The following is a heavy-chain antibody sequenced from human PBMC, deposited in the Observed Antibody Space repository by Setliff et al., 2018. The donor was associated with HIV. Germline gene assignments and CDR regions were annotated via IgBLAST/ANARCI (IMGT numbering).Heavy chain of an antibody. D-gene: IGHD6-13*01. J-gene: IGHJ5*02. CDR3: ARDSSIWYLNGDEWFDP. Sequence: PSETLSLTCTVSGGSISNYYWSWIRQPAEKGLEWIGRIYSSGRTNYNPSLKSRVTMSLDTSKNQFSLKLSSGTAADTDFYYCARDSSIWYLNGDEWFDPWGQGTLVTVSS. CDR1: GGSISNYY. CDR2: IYSSGRT. V-gene: IGHV4-4*07.